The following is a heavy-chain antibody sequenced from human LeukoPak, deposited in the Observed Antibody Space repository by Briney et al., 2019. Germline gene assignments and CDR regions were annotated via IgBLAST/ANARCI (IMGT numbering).Heavy chain of an antibody. J-gene: IGHJ6*04. D-gene: IGHD4-17*01. CDR1: GFTFSSYW. Sequence: PGGSLRLSCAASGFTFSSYWMSWVRQAPGKGLEWVANIKEDSSEKYYVDSVRGRFTISRDNAKNSLYLQVNSLRAEDTAVYYCAPTPYYDMDVWGKGTTVTVSS. CDR2: IKEDSSEK. CDR3: APTPYYDMDV. V-gene: IGHV3-7*03.